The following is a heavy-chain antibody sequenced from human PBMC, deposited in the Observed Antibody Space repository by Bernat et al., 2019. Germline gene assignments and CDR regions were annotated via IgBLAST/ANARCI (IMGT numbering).Heavy chain of an antibody. D-gene: IGHD3-3*01. CDR1: GDSISSTGYY. CDR2: IYYSGNT. CDR3: ARVVSIFGVVDY. J-gene: IGHJ4*02. Sequence: QVQLQESGPGLVKPSQTLSLTCTVSGDSISSTGYYWTWIRQHPEKGLEWIGYIYYSGNTYYKPSLKSRVTMSVDTSKNQFSLKLTSVTAADTAVYYCARVVSIFGVVDYWGQGTLVTVSS. V-gene: IGHV4-31*03.